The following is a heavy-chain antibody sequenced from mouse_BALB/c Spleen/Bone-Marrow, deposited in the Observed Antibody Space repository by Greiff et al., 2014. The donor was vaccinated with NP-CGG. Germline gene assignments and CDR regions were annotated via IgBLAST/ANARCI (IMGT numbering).Heavy chain of an antibody. CDR3: VYGYARDY. Sequence: DVHLVESGGGLVQPKGSLKLSCAASGFTFNTYAMNWVRQAPGKGLEWVARIRSKSNNYATYYADSVKDRFTISRDDSQSMLYLQMNNLKTEDTAMYYCVYGYARDYWGQGTSVTVSS. D-gene: IGHD2-2*01. J-gene: IGHJ4*01. V-gene: IGHV10-1*02. CDR1: GFTFNTYA. CDR2: IRSKSNNYAT.